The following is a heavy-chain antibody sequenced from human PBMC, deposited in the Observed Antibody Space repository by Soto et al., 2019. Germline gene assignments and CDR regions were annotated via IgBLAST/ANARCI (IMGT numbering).Heavy chain of an antibody. V-gene: IGHV1-18*04. CDR1: GYTFTSYG. Sequence: QVQLVQSGAEVKKPGASVKVSCKASGYTFTSYGISWVRQAPGQGLEWKGWISAYNGNTNYAQKLQGRVTMTTDTSTSTAYMELRSLRSDDTAVYYCARDGGYSGYDLTGYYYYGMDVWGQGTTVTVSS. D-gene: IGHD5-12*01. J-gene: IGHJ6*02. CDR3: ARDGGYSGYDLTGYYYYGMDV. CDR2: ISAYNGNT.